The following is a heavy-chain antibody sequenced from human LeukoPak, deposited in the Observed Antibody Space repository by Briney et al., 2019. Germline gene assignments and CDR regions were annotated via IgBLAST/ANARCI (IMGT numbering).Heavy chain of an antibody. J-gene: IGHJ4*02. CDR1: GFTFSSYS. V-gene: IGHV3-21*01. Sequence: GGSLRLSCAASGFTFSSYSMNWVRQAPGKGLEWVSSISSSSSYIYYADSVKGRFTTSRDNAKNSQYLQMNSLRAEDTAVYYCARDLGGTRFDYWGQGTLVTVSS. CDR3: ARDLGGTRFDY. CDR2: ISSSSSYI.